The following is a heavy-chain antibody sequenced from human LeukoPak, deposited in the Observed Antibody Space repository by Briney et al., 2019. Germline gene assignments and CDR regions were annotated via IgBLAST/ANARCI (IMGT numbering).Heavy chain of an antibody. CDR2: ISAYNGNT. Sequence: ASVKVSCKASGYTFTSYGISWVRQAPGQGLEWMGWISAYNGNTNYAQKLQGRVTMTTDTSTSTAYMELSSLRSEDTAVYYCARDGETYCGGDCYSGGFDYWGQGTLVTVSS. D-gene: IGHD2-21*02. CDR3: ARDGETYCGGDCYSGGFDY. CDR1: GYTFTSYG. J-gene: IGHJ4*02. V-gene: IGHV1-18*01.